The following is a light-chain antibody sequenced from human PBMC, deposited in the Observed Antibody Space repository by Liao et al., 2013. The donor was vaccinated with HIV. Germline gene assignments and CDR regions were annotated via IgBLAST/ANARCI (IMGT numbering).Light chain of an antibody. CDR3: QAWDNSLYV. V-gene: IGLV3-21*01. Sequence: SYELTQPSSVSVSPGQTARITCSGEILTQKYARWFQQKPGQAPVLVIYYDSGRPSGIPERFSGSNSGNTATLSISRVEAGDEADYYCQAWDNSLYVFGAGTKVTVL. CDR2: YDS. CDR1: ILTQKY. J-gene: IGLJ1*01.